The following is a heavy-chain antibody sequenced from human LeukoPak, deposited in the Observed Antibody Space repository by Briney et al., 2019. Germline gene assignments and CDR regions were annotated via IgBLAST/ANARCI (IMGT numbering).Heavy chain of an antibody. D-gene: IGHD3-22*01. CDR2: ISGSGGSP. V-gene: IGHV3-23*01. CDR1: GFTFSNHA. CDR3: AKEDGHDSSGYPLQY. J-gene: IGHJ4*02. Sequence: GGSLRLSCAASGFTFSNHAMSWVRQAPGKGLEWVSVISGSGGSPYYADSVKGRFTISRDNSKKTLNLQMNSLRAEDTAVYYCAKEDGHDSSGYPLQYWGQGTLVTVSS.